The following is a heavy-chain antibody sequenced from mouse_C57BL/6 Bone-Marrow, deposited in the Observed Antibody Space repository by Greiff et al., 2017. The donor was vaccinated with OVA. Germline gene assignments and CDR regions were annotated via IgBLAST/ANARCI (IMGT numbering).Heavy chain of an antibody. Sequence: DVKLVESGPGLAKPSQTLSLTCSVTGYSITSDYWNWIRKFPGNKLEYMGYISYSGSTYYNPSLKSRISITRDTSKNQYYLQLNSVTTEDTATYYCARYSVPSTVVAPYFDYWGQGTTLTVSS. CDR1: GYSITSDY. J-gene: IGHJ2*01. D-gene: IGHD1-1*01. V-gene: IGHV3-8*01. CDR3: ARYSVPSTVVAPYFDY. CDR2: ISYSGST.